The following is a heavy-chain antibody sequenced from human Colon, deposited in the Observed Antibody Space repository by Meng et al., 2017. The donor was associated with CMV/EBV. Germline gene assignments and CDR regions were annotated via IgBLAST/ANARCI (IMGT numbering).Heavy chain of an antibody. CDR3: ARGYDSARALYYDGMDV. CDR2: ISSSSRNI. J-gene: IGHJ6*02. CDR1: GFTFSDYA. V-gene: IGHV3-21*01. D-gene: IGHD5-12*01. Sequence: GGSLRLSCAASGFTFSDYALNWVRQAPGKGLEWVSSISSSSRNIYYADSVRGRFTISRDNAENSLYLQMNNLIADDTAIYYCARGYDSARALYYDGMDVWGQGTTVTVSS.